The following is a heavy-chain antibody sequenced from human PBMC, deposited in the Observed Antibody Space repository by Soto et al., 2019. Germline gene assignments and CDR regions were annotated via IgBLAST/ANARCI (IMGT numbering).Heavy chain of an antibody. CDR3: ARAHAPTLPFDY. CDR2: IYHSGTT. CDR1: GGSIRNVY. V-gene: IGHV4-59*01. Sequence: SETLVLTCTVSGGSIRNVYWSWIRQPPGKGLEWIGFIYHSGTTKYNPSLKSRVTISIDTSKNQFSLSRNSLTAADTAVYFCARAHAPTLPFDYWGQGTLVTVS. J-gene: IGHJ4*02. D-gene: IGHD2-15*01.